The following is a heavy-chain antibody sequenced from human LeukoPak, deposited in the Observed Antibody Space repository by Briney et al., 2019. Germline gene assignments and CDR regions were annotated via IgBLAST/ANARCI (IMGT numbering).Heavy chain of an antibody. CDR3: ARGKAGGLVDLFDP. CDR1: GFTFSAYA. D-gene: IGHD3/OR15-3a*01. CDR2: IVATYEGT. J-gene: IGHJ5*02. Sequence: GGSLRLSCAASGFTFSAYAMMWVRQAPGKGLEWVSSIVATYEGTFYADSVQGRFIISRDNSESTVSLQMNSLRAEDTAVYYCARGKAGGLVDLFDPWGQGTLVTVSS. V-gene: IGHV3-23*01.